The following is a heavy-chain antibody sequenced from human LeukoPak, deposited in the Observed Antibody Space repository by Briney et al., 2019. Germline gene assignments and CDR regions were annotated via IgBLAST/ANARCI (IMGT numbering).Heavy chain of an antibody. D-gene: IGHD3-22*01. J-gene: IGHJ6*03. CDR1: GGSIGSHY. CDR2: IYYSGST. CDR3: ARVNYYNSSGYYPAYYYYYMDV. Sequence: SETLSLTCTVSGGSIGSHYWSWIRQPPGKGLEWIGYIYYSGSTNYNPSLKSRVTISVDTSKNQFSLKLSSVTAADTAVYYCARVNYYNSSGYYPAYYYYYMDVWGKGTTVTVSS. V-gene: IGHV4-59*11.